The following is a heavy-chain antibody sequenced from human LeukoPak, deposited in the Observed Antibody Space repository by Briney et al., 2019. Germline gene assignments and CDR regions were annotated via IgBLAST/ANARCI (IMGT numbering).Heavy chain of an antibody. J-gene: IGHJ4*02. CDR1: GYSISSGYH. Sequence: KPSETLSLTXVVSGYSISSGYHWGWIRQPPGKGLEWIGSVYRSGTTYYDPSFKSRVTISVDTSKNQISLKVRSVTAADTAMYYCARENWVFDYWGQGILVTVSS. CDR2: VYRSGTT. D-gene: IGHD7-27*01. CDR3: ARENWVFDY. V-gene: IGHV4-38-2*02.